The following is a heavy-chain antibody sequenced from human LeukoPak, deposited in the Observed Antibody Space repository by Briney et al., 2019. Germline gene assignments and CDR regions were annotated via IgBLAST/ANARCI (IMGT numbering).Heavy chain of an antibody. Sequence: GGSLRLSCAGFGFTFSTYSMSWVRQAPGEGLQWVSAISSTSSYIYYADSVKGRFTISRDNTKNTLYLQMNSLSAEDTALYYCARADYGNHYYFEYWGQGTLVTVSS. CDR3: ARADYGNHYYFEY. CDR2: ISSTSSYI. D-gene: IGHD4-17*01. V-gene: IGHV3-21*01. J-gene: IGHJ4*02. CDR1: GFTFSTYS.